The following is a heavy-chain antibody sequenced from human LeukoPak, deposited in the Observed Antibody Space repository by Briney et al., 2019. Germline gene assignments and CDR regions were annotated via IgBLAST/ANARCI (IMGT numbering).Heavy chain of an antibody. D-gene: IGHD3-22*01. CDR3: ASGGGSSGFPDD. J-gene: IGHJ4*02. CDR1: GYTFNYY. CDR2: INPNSGGT. V-gene: IGHV1-2*02. Sequence: ASVKVSCKSSGYTFNYYMHWVRQAPGQGLEWMGWINPNSGGTNYAQKFLGRVTVTRNTSISTAYMELSRLRSDDTAMYYCASGGGSSGFPDDWGQGTLVTVSS.